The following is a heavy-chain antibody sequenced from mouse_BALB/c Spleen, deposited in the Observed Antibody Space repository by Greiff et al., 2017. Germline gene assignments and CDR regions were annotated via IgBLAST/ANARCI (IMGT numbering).Heavy chain of an antibody. D-gene: IGHD1-1*02. V-gene: IGHV14-1*02. CDR3: DIDYPPTGFAY. Sequence: VPLPQSGAELVRPGALVTLSCTASGFTFTDYYMHWVKQRPEQGLEWLGLIDPENGNTIYDPKFQGKASITADTSYNTAYLQLSSLTSEDTAFYYCDIDYPPTGFAYWGQGTLVTGSA. CDR1: GFTFTDYY. J-gene: IGHJ3*01. CDR2: IDPENGNT.